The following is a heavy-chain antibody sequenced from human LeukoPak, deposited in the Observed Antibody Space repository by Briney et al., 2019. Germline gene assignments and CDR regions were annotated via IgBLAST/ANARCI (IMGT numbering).Heavy chain of an antibody. J-gene: IGHJ4*02. V-gene: IGHV3-21*01. CDR2: ITSGGTYI. D-gene: IGHD2-2*02. CDR1: GFTFSSYS. CDR3: ARGDYTTVFDY. Sequence: GGSLRLSCAASGFTFSSYSMNWVRQAPGKGLEWVSSITSGGTYIYYADSVKGRFTISTDNAKNSLYLQMNSLRAEDTAVYYCARGDYTTVFDYWGQGALVTVSS.